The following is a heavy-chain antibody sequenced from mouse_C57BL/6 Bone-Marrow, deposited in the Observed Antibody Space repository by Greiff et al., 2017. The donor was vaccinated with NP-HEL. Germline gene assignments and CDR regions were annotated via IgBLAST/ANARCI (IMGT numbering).Heavy chain of an antibody. CDR1: GFTFSNYW. Sequence: DVQLVESGGGLVQPGGSMKLSCVASGFTFSNYWMNWVRQSPEKGLEWVAQIRLKSDNYGTHYAESVKGRFTISRDDSKSSVYLQMNNLRAEDTGIYYCTWVVFAYWGQGTLVTVSA. J-gene: IGHJ3*01. CDR3: TWVVFAY. CDR2: IRLKSDNYGT. V-gene: IGHV6-3*01. D-gene: IGHD1-1*02.